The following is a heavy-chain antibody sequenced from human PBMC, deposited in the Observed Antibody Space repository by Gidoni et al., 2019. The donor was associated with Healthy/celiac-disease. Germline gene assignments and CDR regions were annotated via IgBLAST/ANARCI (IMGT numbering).Heavy chain of an antibody. D-gene: IGHD5-18*01. CDR1: GGSISSYY. CDR3: ARQHVDTAMASFDY. CDR2: IYYSGST. V-gene: IGHV4-59*08. Sequence: QVQLQESGPGLVKPSETLSLTCTVAGGSISSYYWSWIRQPPGKGLEWIGYIYYSGSTNYNPSLKSRVTISVDTSKNQFSLKLSSVTAADTAVYYCARQHVDTAMASFDYWGQGTLVTVSS. J-gene: IGHJ4*02.